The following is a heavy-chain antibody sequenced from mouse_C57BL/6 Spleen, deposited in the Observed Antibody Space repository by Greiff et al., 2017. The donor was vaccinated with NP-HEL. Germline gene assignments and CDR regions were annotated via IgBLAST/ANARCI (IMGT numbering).Heavy chain of an antibody. CDR1: GYTFTSYG. V-gene: IGHV1-81*01. J-gene: IGHJ4*01. Sequence: QVQLQQSGAELARPGASVKLSCKASGYTFTSYGISWVKQRTGQGLEWIGEIYPRSGNTYYNEKFKGTATLTADKSSSTAYMELRSLTAEDSAVYVCARDDDDEVYAMDDWGQGTSVTVSS. D-gene: IGHD2-4*01. CDR3: ARDDDDEVYAMDD. CDR2: IYPRSGNT.